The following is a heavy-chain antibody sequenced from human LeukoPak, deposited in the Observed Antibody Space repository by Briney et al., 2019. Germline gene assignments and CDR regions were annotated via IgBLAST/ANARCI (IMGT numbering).Heavy chain of an antibody. CDR3: AKGGHDFNPFYW. Sequence: GGSLRLSCAASGLTFSTYAMGWVRQAPGKGLEWVSSIKGSGGDPFYADSVKGRFTISRDNSKNTLFLQLNSLRAEDSAVYYCAKGGHDFNPFYWWGQGTLVTVSS. D-gene: IGHD2-21*02. V-gene: IGHV3-23*01. J-gene: IGHJ4*02. CDR1: GLTFSTYA. CDR2: IKGSGGDP.